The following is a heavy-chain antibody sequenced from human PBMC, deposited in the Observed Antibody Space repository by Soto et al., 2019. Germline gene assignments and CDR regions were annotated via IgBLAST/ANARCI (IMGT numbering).Heavy chain of an antibody. J-gene: IGHJ3*02. CDR3: AREPTVTTAGYDAFDM. CDR2: IYISGIT. V-gene: IGHV4-31*01. Sequence: QVQLQESGPGLVKPSQTLSLTCSVSGGSITSNTYYWSWIRQHPGKGLEWIGYIYISGITYYNPSLKSPVTISIFTSKNQFSLQLTSVTAADTAVYYCAREPTVTTAGYDAFDMWGQGTMVTVSA. CDR1: GGSITSNTYY. D-gene: IGHD4-17*01.